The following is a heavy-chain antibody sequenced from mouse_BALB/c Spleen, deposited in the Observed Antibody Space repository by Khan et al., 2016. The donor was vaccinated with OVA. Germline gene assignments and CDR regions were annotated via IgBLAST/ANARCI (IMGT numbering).Heavy chain of an antibody. D-gene: IGHD3-3*01. CDR3: VRGRTY. CDR1: GYSITSDYA. J-gene: IGHJ3*01. Sequence: EVQLQESGPGLVKPSQSLSLTCTVTGYSITSDYAWNWIRQFPGNNLEWMGYISYSGSTSYIPSLTSRLSITRDPSKHQFFLQLNSVTSEDTATYYCVRGRTYWGQGTLVTVSA. CDR2: ISYSGST. V-gene: IGHV3-2*02.